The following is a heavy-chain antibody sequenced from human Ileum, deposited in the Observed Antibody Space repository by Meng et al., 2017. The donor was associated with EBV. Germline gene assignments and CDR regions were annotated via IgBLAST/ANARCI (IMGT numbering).Heavy chain of an antibody. CDR3: ARDGYSSGSD. CDR2: IYNSGST. V-gene: IGHV4-61*08. CDR1: GGSVSSGGNY. Sequence: QGHLQEPGPGLVKPSETLSLPCRVSGGSVSSGGNYWSWIRQPPGKGLEWIGYIYNSGSTNYNPSLKSRVTISVDTSKNQFSLKLSSVTAADTAVYYCARDGYSSGSDWGQGTLVTVSS. J-gene: IGHJ4*02. D-gene: IGHD6-19*01.